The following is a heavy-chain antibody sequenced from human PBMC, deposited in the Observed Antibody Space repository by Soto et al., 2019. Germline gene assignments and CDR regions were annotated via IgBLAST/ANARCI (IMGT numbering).Heavy chain of an antibody. V-gene: IGHV1-46*01. CDR1: GYTFTSYY. CDR3: ARVVHCSSTSCYEYNWFDP. J-gene: IGHJ5*02. Sequence: ASVKVSCKASGYTFTSYYIHWVRQAPGQGLEGMGIINPSGGSTSYAQKFQGRVTMTRDTSTSTVYMELSSLRSEDTAVYYCARVVHCSSTSCYEYNWFDPWGQGTMVTV. D-gene: IGHD2-2*01. CDR2: INPSGGST.